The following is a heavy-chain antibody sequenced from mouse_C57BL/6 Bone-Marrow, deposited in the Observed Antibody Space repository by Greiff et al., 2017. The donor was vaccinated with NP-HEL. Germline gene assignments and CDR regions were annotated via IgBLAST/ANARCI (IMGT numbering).Heavy chain of an antibody. J-gene: IGHJ4*01. CDR1: GFSLTSYG. CDR3: ARVYYYGSSPYYYAMDY. D-gene: IGHD1-1*01. V-gene: IGHV2-2*01. Sequence: QVQLQQSVPGLVQPSQSLSITCTVSGFSLTSYGVHWVRQSPGKGLEWLGVIWSGGSTDYNAAFISRLSISKDNSKSQVFFKMNSLQADDTAIYYCARVYYYGSSPYYYAMDYWGQGTSVTVSS. CDR2: IWSGGST.